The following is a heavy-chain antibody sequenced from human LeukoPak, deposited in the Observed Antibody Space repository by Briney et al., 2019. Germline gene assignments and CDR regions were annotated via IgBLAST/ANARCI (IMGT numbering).Heavy chain of an antibody. CDR1: GFTFSSYS. CDR2: ISSSSYI. CDR3: ARALRSLNPDY. Sequence: PGGSLRLSCAASGFTFSSYSMNWVRQAPGKGLEWVSSISSSSYIYYADSVKGRFTISRDNAKNSLYLQMNSLRAEDTAVYYCARALRSLNPDYWGQGTLVTVSS. V-gene: IGHV3-21*01. J-gene: IGHJ4*02. D-gene: IGHD6-13*01.